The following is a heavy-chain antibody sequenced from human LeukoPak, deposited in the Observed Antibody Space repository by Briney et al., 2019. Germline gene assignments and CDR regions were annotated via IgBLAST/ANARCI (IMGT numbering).Heavy chain of an antibody. CDR2: INHSGST. J-gene: IGHJ1*01. CDR1: GVSFSGYY. CDR3: ARGAHVLRYFDWSAGVTEYFQH. Sequence: PSETLSLTCAVYGVSFSGYYWSWIRQPPGKGLEWIGEINHSGSTNYNPSLKSRVTISVDTSKNQFSLKLSSVTAADTAVYYCARGAHVLRYFDWSAGVTEYFQHWGQGTPVTVSS. V-gene: IGHV4-34*01. D-gene: IGHD3-9*01.